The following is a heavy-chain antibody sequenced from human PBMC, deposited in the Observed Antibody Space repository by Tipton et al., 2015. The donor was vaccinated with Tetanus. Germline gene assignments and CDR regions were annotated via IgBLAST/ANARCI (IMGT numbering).Heavy chain of an antibody. D-gene: IGHD5-18*01. CDR2: IHHSGDT. Sequence: TLSLTCNVSGGSIISGEYYWTWIRRHAGRGPEWIGYIHHSGDTHYHPSLKSRVTMSVDTSENQFSLKLNSVTAADTAIYYCAREPGYTYGFKYWGQGALVTVSS. CDR1: GGSIISGEYY. V-gene: IGHV4-31*03. CDR3: AREPGYTYGFKY. J-gene: IGHJ4*02.